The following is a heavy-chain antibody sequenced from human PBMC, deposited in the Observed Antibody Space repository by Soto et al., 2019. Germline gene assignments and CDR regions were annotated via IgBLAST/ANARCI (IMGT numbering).Heavy chain of an antibody. CDR3: ARDRPRWFGETYYYGMDV. CDR2: INAGNGNT. D-gene: IGHD3-10*01. V-gene: IGHV1-3*01. CDR1: GYTFTSYA. J-gene: IGHJ6*02. Sequence: QVQLVQSGAEVKKPGASVKVSCKASGYTFTSYAMHWVRQAPGQRLEWMGWINAGNGNTKYSQKFQGRVTITRDTSARTAYMELSSLRSEDTAVYYCARDRPRWFGETYYYGMDVWGQGTTVTVSS.